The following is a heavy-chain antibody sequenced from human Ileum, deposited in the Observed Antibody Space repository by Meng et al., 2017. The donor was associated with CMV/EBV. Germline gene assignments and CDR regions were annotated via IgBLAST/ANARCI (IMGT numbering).Heavy chain of an antibody. D-gene: IGHD5-24*01. CDR1: GALGTYH. Sequence: SETLSLTCTVSGALGTYHWGWIRQPPGKGLEWIGYIHTSGSTNYNPSLQSRVTISVDTSKKQFSLKLSSVTAADTAVYYCARGDGYNKFWGQGTLVTVSS. J-gene: IGHJ4*02. CDR2: IHTSGST. V-gene: IGHV4-59*01. CDR3: ARGDGYNKF.